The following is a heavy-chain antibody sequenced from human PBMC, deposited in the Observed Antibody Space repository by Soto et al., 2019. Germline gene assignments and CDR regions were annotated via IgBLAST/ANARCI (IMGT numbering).Heavy chain of an antibody. CDR3: AKGRGYSSSWRLDY. J-gene: IGHJ4*02. CDR1: GFTFSSYG. V-gene: IGHV3-30*18. D-gene: IGHD6-13*01. CDR2: ISYDGSNK. Sequence: QVQLVESGGGVVQPGRSLRLSCAASGFTFSSYGMHWVRQAPGKGLEWVAVISYDGSNKYYADSVKGRFTISRDNSKNTLYLQMNSLRAEDTAVYYCAKGRGYSSSWRLDYWGQGTLVTVSS.